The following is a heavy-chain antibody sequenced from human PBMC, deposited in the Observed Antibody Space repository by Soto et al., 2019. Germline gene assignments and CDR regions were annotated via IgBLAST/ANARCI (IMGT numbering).Heavy chain of an antibody. Sequence: PSETLSLTCTVSGGSISSYYWSWIRQPPGKGLEWIGYIYYSGSTNYNPSLKSRVTISVDTSKNQFSLKLSSATAADTAVYYCAGRIAAAGCLDYWGQGTLVTVSS. D-gene: IGHD6-13*01. V-gene: IGHV4-59*01. CDR1: GGSISSYY. CDR3: AGRIAAAGCLDY. CDR2: IYYSGST. J-gene: IGHJ4*02.